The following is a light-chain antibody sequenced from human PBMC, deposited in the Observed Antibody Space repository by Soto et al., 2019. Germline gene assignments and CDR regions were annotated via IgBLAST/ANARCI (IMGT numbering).Light chain of an antibody. CDR3: PQTRSYPST. J-gene: IGKJ4*01. V-gene: IGKV3-20*01. CDR2: GAS. CDR1: QSVSSSY. Sequence: DIVLTQSPGTLSLSPGERATLSFRASQSVSSSYLAWYQQKPGQAPRILIYGASTLQSGVPSRFRGIGSGTDFTLTINRLQAEDFETYYCPQTRSYPSTFGGGTKVDI.